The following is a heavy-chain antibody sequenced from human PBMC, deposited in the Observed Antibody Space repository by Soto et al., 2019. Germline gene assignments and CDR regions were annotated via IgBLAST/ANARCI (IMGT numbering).Heavy chain of an antibody. J-gene: IGHJ6*02. D-gene: IGHD3-16*02. Sequence: GGSLRLSCAASGFTFSSYAMSWVRQAPGKGLEWVSAISGSGGSTYYADSVKGRFTISRDNSKNTLYLQMNSLRAEDTAVYYCAKFDADIVIIICYYYGMDVWGQGTTVTVSS. CDR2: ISGSGGST. V-gene: IGHV3-23*01. CDR1: GFTFSSYA. CDR3: AKFDADIVIIICYYYGMDV.